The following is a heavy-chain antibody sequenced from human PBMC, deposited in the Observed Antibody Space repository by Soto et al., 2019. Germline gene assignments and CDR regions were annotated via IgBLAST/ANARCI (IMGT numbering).Heavy chain of an antibody. J-gene: IGHJ4*02. CDR3: AREAVMRRGLNCLDY. Sequence: QVQLVQSGAEVKKPGASVKVSCKASGYTFTSYGISWVRQAPGQGLEWMGGISAYNGNTNYAQKLQGRVTMTTDTSXXTAYIELRCLRADDTAVYYCAREAVMRRGLNCLDYCGQGTLVTVSS. V-gene: IGHV1-18*01. CDR1: GYTFTSYG. CDR2: ISAYNGNT. D-gene: IGHD6-19*01.